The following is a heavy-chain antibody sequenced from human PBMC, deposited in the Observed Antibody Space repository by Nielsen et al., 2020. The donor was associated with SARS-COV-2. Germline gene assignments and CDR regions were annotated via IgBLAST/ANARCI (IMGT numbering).Heavy chain of an antibody. Sequence: SLKISCAASGFTFSSYAMHWVRQAPGKGLEWVSGISWNSGSIGYADSVKGRFTISRDNAKNSLYLQMNSLRAEDTALYYCVSKGTVIDYWGQGTLVTVSS. CDR3: VSKGTVIDY. CDR1: GFTFSSYA. D-gene: IGHD3-10*01. CDR2: ISWNSGSI. J-gene: IGHJ4*02. V-gene: IGHV3-9*01.